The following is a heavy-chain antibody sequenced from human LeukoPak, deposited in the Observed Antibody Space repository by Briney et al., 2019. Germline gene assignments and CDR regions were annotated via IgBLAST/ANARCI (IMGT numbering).Heavy chain of an antibody. J-gene: IGHJ6*03. CDR1: GFTFSSYA. D-gene: IGHD2-15*01. CDR2: ISYDGSNK. Sequence: GGSLRLSCAASGFTFSSYAMHWVRQAPGKGLEWVAVISYDGSNKYYADSVKGRFTISRDNSKNTLYLQMNSLRAEDTAVYYCARDGYCSGGSCYSGLYYYYYYMDVWGKGTTVTVSS. V-gene: IGHV3-30*04. CDR3: ARDGYCSGGSCYSGLYYYYYYMDV.